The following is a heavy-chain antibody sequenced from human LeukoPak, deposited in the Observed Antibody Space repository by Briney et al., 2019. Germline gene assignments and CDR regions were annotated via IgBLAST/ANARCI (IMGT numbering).Heavy chain of an antibody. CDR2: ISSSGSTI. CDR1: GFTFRSYE. CDR3: ARGGGYYYYYYVDV. V-gene: IGHV3-48*03. J-gene: IGHJ6*03. Sequence: GGSLRLSCAASGFTFRSYEMHCVRQAPGKGLEWVSYISSSGSTIYYADSVKGRFTISRDNAKNSLYLQMNSLRAEDTAGYYCARGGGYYYYYYVDVWGKGTTVTVSS.